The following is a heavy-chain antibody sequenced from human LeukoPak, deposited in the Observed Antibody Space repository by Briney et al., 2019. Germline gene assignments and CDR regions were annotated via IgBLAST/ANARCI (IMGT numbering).Heavy chain of an antibody. Sequence: SETLSLTCAVSGASISGYYWTWVRQPADKGLEWIGRLYSSGTNYYNPSLKSRVTMSVDTSKNQFSLTLSSVTAADTAVYYCARGSSGSTRRYYFDYWGQGALVTVSS. CDR3: ARGSSGSTRRYYFDY. CDR2: LYSSGTN. J-gene: IGHJ4*02. D-gene: IGHD3-22*01. CDR1: GASISGYY. V-gene: IGHV4-4*07.